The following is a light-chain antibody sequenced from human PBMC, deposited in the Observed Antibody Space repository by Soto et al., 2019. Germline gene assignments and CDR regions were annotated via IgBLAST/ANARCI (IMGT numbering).Light chain of an antibody. V-gene: IGKV2-30*01. CDR2: KVS. Sequence: VVLTQSPLSLPVTLGQPASISCNSSQSLVYSDGNTYLNWFQQRPGQSTRRLIYKVSDRDSGVPDRFSGSGSATDFTLKISGVEAEDVGIYYCMQGTHRPPYSFGQGTKLEIK. CDR1: QSLVYSDGNTY. J-gene: IGKJ2*03. CDR3: MQGTHRPPYS.